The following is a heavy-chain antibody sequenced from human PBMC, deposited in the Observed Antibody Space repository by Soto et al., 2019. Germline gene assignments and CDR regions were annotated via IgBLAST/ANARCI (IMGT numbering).Heavy chain of an antibody. V-gene: IGHV3-30-3*01. CDR2: ISYDRSNK. CDR3: AKGTFLDCYDY. Sequence: GGSLRLSCAASGFPFSSYSLHWVRQAPGKGLEWVAVISYDRSNKYYADSVKGRFTISRYNSKNTLYLQMNSLRAEDTAVYYCAKGTFLDCYDYWGQGALVTVS. CDR1: GFPFSSYS. D-gene: IGHD2-21*01. J-gene: IGHJ4*02.